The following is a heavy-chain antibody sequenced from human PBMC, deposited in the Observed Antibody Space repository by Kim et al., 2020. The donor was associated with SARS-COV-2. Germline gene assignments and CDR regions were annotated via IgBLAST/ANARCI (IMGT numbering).Heavy chain of an antibody. J-gene: IGHJ4*02. V-gene: IGHV4-59*01. Sequence: SETLSLTCTVSGGSISSYYWSWIRQPPGKGLEWIGYIYYSGSTNYNPSLKSRVTISVDTSQNQFSLKLSSVTAADTAVYYCARVRGEGWGYYDSSGSYYFDYWGQGTLVTVSS. D-gene: IGHD3-22*01. CDR1: GGSISSYY. CDR3: ARVRGEGWGYYDSSGSYYFDY. CDR2: IYYSGST.